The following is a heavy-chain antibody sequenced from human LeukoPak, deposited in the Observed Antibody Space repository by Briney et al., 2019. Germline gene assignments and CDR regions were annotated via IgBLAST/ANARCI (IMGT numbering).Heavy chain of an antibody. CDR1: GGSFSGYY. V-gene: IGHV4-34*01. Sequence: SETLSLTCAVYGGSFSGYYWSWIRQPPGKGLEWIGEINHSGSTNYNPSLKSRVTISVDTSKNQFSLKLSSVTAADTAVYYCATAMVTSWFDPWGQGTLVTVSS. CDR3: ATAMVTSWFDP. CDR2: INHSGST. D-gene: IGHD5-18*01. J-gene: IGHJ5*02.